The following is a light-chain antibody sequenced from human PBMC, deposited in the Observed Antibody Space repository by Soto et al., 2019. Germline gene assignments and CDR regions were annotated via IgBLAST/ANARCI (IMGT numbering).Light chain of an antibody. J-gene: IGKJ4*01. CDR3: QQYDNSPLT. CDR2: GVS. Sequence: EIVLTQSPGTLSLSPGERATLSCTASQSISGSYLAWYQQKPGQAPRVVIYGVSRRATSIPDRFSGSGSGTDFTLTISRLEPEDFAVYYCQQYDNSPLTFGGGTKVEVK. CDR1: QSISGSY. V-gene: IGKV3-20*01.